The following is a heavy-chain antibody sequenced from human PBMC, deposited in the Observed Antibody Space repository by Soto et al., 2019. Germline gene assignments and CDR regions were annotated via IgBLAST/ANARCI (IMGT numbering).Heavy chain of an antibody. J-gene: IGHJ4*02. CDR3: ARDKRGTLFGVGYLDY. D-gene: IGHD3-3*01. Sequence: GGSLILSCTASGFTFSSYGMNWVLQAPGKGLEWVSSISSSSSYIYYADSVKGRFTISRDNAKNSLYLQMNSLRAEDTAVYYCARDKRGTLFGVGYLDYWGQGTLVTSPQ. CDR2: ISSSSSYI. V-gene: IGHV3-21*01. CDR1: GFTFSSYG.